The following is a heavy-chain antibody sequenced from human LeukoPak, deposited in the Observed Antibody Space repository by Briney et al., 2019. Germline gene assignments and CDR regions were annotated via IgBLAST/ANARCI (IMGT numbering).Heavy chain of an antibody. V-gene: IGHV3-20*04. CDR2: INWNSGRT. CDR3: ARGQQLNNYYFDY. J-gene: IGHJ4*02. Sequence: RPGGSLRLSCAASGFNFDDYDMSWVRQAPGKGLEWVSGINWNSGRTGYVDSVKGRFNISRDNAKNSLYLQMNSLRAEDTAVYYCARGQQLNNYYFDYWGQGTLITVSS. D-gene: IGHD6-13*01. CDR1: GFNFDDYD.